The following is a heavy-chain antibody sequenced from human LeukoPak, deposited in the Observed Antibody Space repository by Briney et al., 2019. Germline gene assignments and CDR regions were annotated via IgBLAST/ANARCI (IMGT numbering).Heavy chain of an antibody. CDR2: IGTAGDT. V-gene: IGHV3-13*01. D-gene: IGHD3-3*01. J-gene: IGHJ6*03. CDR1: GFTFSSYD. CDR3: ARVGYYDFWSGLIPHTYYMDV. Sequence: GGSLRLSCAASGFTFSSYDMHWVRQATGKGLEWVSAIGTAGDTYYPGSVKGRFTISRDNSKNTLYLQMNSLRAEDTAIYYCARVGYYDFWSGLIPHTYYMDVWGKGTTVTVSS.